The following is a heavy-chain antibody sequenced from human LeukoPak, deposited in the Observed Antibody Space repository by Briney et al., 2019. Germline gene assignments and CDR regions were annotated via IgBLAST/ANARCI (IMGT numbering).Heavy chain of an antibody. CDR2: IIPIFGTA. CDR3: ARDPGKDYGDYYFDY. Sequence: SVKVSCKASGGTFSSYAIGWVRQAPGQGLEWMGGIIPIFGTANYAQKFQGRVTITADKSTSTAYMELSSLRSEDTAVYYCARDPGKDYGDYYFDYWGQGTLVTVSS. J-gene: IGHJ4*02. V-gene: IGHV1-69*06. CDR1: GGTFSSYA. D-gene: IGHD4-17*01.